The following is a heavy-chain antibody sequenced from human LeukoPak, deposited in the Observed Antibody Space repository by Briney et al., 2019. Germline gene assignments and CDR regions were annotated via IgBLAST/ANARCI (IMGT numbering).Heavy chain of an antibody. Sequence: GESLKIPCKGSGYSSTSYWISWVRQMPGKGLEWMGIIYPGDSDTRYSPSFQGQVTISADKSISTAYLQWSSLKASATAMYYCARGSNEDYYYYYMDVWGKGTTVTVSS. V-gene: IGHV5-51*01. CDR2: IYPGDSDT. CDR3: ARGSNEDYYYYYMDV. J-gene: IGHJ6*03. D-gene: IGHD4-11*01. CDR1: GYSSTSYW.